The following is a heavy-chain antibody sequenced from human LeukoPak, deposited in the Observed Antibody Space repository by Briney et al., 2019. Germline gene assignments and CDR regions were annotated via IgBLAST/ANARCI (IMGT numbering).Heavy chain of an antibody. CDR1: GGTFSSYA. D-gene: IGHD6-13*01. V-gene: IGHV1-69*13. CDR2: IIPIFGTA. CDR3: ARRIGSSLRIDI. J-gene: IGHJ3*02. Sequence: SVKVSCKASGGTFSSYAISWVRQAPGQGLEWMGGIIPIFGTANYAQKFQGRVTITADESTSTAYMELSSLRSEDTAVYYCARRIGSSLRIDIWGQGTMVTVSS.